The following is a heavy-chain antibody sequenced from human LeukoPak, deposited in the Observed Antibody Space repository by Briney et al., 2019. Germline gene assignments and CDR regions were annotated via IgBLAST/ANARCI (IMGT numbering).Heavy chain of an antibody. CDR2: IYYSGST. CDR3: ARQGALRDAFDI. CDR1: GGSISSYY. Sequence: KPSETLSLTCTVSGGSISSYYWSWIRQPPGKGLEWIGYIYYSGSTNYNPSLKSRVTISVDTSKNQFSLKLSSVTAADTAVFYCARQGALRDAFDIWGQGTMVTVSS. J-gene: IGHJ3*02. V-gene: IGHV4-59*08. D-gene: IGHD3-16*01.